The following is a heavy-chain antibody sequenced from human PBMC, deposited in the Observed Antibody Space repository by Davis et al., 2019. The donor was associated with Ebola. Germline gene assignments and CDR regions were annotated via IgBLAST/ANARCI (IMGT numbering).Heavy chain of an antibody. Sequence: ASVKVSCKASGYTFTSYGISWVRQAPGQGLEWMGWISAYNGNTNYAQKLQGRVTMTTDTSTSTAYMELRSLRSDDTAVYYCARVRATRGYSYAFDYFDYWGQGTLVTVSS. V-gene: IGHV1-18*01. D-gene: IGHD5-18*01. J-gene: IGHJ4*02. CDR3: ARVRATRGYSYAFDYFDY. CDR1: GYTFTSYG. CDR2: ISAYNGNT.